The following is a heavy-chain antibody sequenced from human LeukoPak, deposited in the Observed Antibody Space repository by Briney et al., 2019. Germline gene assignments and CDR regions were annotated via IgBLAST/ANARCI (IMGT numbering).Heavy chain of an antibody. CDR1: GYTFTSYD. Sequence: ASVKVSCKASGYTFTSYDINWVRQATGQRLEWMGWMNPNSGNTGYAQKFQGRVTMTRNTSIGTAYMELSSLRSEDTAVYYCARTPSMVRGVIPIKTFDYWGQGTLVTVSS. J-gene: IGHJ4*02. D-gene: IGHD3-10*01. V-gene: IGHV1-8*01. CDR2: MNPNSGNT. CDR3: ARTPSMVRGVIPIKTFDY.